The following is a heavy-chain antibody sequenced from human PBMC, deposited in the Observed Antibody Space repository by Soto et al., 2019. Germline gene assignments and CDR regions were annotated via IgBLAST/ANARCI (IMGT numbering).Heavy chain of an antibody. J-gene: IGHJ5*02. V-gene: IGHV1-8*01. CDR3: ARMPTFGSLTWFDP. CDR2: MNPGSGDT. D-gene: IGHD3-16*01. CDR1: GYSFTNND. Sequence: ASVKVSCKASGYSFTNNDVSWVRQATGQGLEWMGWMNPGSGDTGYAQKFQGRVTMTRDISIATAYMELSSLRSDDTAIYYCARMPTFGSLTWFDPWGQGNLVTVSS.